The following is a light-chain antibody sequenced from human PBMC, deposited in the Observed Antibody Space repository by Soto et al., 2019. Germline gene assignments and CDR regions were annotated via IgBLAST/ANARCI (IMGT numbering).Light chain of an antibody. CDR1: QSVSSSY. Sequence: EIVLTQSPGTLSLSPGERATLSCRASQSVSSSYLAWYQQKPGQAPRLLIYGASSRATGIPDRFRGSGSGTDFTLIINRLEPEDFSVYYCQQYGSSGYTFGQGTKLEIK. CDR2: GAS. V-gene: IGKV3-20*01. J-gene: IGKJ2*01. CDR3: QQYGSSGYT.